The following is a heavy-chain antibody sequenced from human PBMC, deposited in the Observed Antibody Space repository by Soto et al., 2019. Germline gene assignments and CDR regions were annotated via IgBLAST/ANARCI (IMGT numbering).Heavy chain of an antibody. V-gene: IGHV3-23*01. CDR2: ISGSGFST. J-gene: IGHJ4*02. CDR3: AKEPTPRDFLFIHYFDS. D-gene: IGHD3-10*02. Sequence: QSGGSLRLSCAASGLTSGPYGMTWVRQAPGRGLEWVSTISGSGFSTHYAESVQGRFTISRDNSKNTMYLQMNSLRAEDTAVYYYAKEPTPRDFLFIHYFDSWGQGSLVTVSS. CDR1: GLTSGPYG.